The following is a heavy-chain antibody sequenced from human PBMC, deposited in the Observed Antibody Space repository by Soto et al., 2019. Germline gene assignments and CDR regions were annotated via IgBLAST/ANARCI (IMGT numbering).Heavy chain of an antibody. D-gene: IGHD2-2*01. J-gene: IGHJ3*01. CDR1: GLTFSNYG. Sequence: GGSLRLSCAVYGLTFSNYGMHWVRQAPGKGLEWVALISDDGTKKYFVDSVKGRFTISRDNSRNMVYLQMNRLTHEDTAVYYCAKDYLGNSKTFDVWGQGTMVTVSS. V-gene: IGHV3-30*18. CDR2: ISDDGTKK. CDR3: AKDYLGNSKTFDV.